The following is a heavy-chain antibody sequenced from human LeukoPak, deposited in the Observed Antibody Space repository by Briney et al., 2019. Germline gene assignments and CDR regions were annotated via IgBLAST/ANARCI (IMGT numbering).Heavy chain of an antibody. CDR3: ARGPWAYYGSGSYPGGGSWFDP. V-gene: IGHV4-34*01. Sequence: SETLSLTCAVYGGSFSGYYWSWIRQPPGQGLEWIGEINQGGSTNYNPSLKSRVTMSVDTSRNQFSLKLSSVTAADTAVYYCARGPWAYYGSGSYPGGGSWFDPWGQGTLVTVSS. J-gene: IGHJ5*02. D-gene: IGHD3-10*01. CDR1: GGSFSGYY. CDR2: INQGGST.